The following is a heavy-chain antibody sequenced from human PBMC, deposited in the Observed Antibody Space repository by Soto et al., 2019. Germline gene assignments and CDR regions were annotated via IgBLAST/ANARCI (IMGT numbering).Heavy chain of an antibody. CDR2: ISAYNGNT. V-gene: IGHV1-18*01. J-gene: IGHJ3*02. CDR3: ASSMITFGGVIAYAFDS. CDR1: GYTFTSYG. D-gene: IGHD3-16*02. Sequence: ASVKVSCKASGYTFTSYGISWVRQAPGQGLEWMGWISAYNGNTNYAQKLQGRVTMTTDTSTSTAYMELRSLRSDDTAVYYCASSMITFGGVIAYAFDSWAQRTMVTVSS.